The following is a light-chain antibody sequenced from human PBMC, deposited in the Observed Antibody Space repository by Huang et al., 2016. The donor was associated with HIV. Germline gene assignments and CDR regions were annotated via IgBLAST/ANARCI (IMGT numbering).Light chain of an antibody. CDR1: QSVSTN. CDR2: GGS. V-gene: IGKV3-15*01. J-gene: IGKJ1*01. CDR3: HQYNNWPPGT. Sequence: EIVMTQSPATLSVSPGERVTLSCRASQSVSTNVAGYQQKPGEDPRLRIDGGSNRDTSIPDRFSRSGSGTEFTLTISSMQSEDFAVYYCHQYNNWPPGTVGQGTKVEIK.